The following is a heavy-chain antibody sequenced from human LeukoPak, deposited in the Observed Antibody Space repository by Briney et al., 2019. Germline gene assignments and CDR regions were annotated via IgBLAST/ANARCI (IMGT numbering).Heavy chain of an antibody. CDR2: ISYNGTT. D-gene: IGHD3/OR15-3a*01. J-gene: IGHJ4*02. CDR1: GATVSSYH. V-gene: IGHV4-59*02. Sequence: SETLSLTCTVSGATVSSYHWSWIRQPPGKGLEWIGYISYNGTTNYNPSLKSRVTISLDTSKNQFSLNLRSVTGVDTAVYFCARGGGYDFWSAYCFPAWGQGALVTVPS. CDR3: ARGGGYDFWSAYCFPA.